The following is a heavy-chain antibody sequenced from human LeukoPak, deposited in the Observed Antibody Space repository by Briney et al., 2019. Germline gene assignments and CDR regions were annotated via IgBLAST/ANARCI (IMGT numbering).Heavy chain of an antibody. Sequence: GGSLRLSCAASGCTFSSYAMSWVRQAPGKGLEWVSAISGSGGSTYYADSVKGRFTISRDNSKNTLYLQMKSQRAEDTAVYYCAKGFIQTTFDYWRQGTLVTVSS. J-gene: IGHJ4*02. D-gene: IGHD1-14*01. V-gene: IGHV3-23*01. CDR3: AKGFIQTTFDY. CDR1: GCTFSSYA. CDR2: ISGSGGST.